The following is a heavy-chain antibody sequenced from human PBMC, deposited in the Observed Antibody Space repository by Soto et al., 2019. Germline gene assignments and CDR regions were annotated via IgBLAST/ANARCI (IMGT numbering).Heavy chain of an antibody. CDR2: IKQDGSEE. D-gene: IGHD6-19*01. Sequence: EVQLVESGGGLVQPGGSLRLSCADSGFSSSPFWMTWVRQAPGKGLEWVALIKQDGSEELYVDSVKGRFTISRDNAKNSVYLQMDSPRVEDTAVYYCTGGSGWLQTDWGQGTRVTVSS. CDR3: TGGSGWLQTD. CDR1: GFSSSPFW. V-gene: IGHV3-7*04. J-gene: IGHJ4*02.